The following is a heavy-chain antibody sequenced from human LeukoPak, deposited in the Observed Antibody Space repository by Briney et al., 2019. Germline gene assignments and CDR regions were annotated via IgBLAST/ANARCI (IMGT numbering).Heavy chain of an antibody. V-gene: IGHV4-39*01. D-gene: IGHD3-22*01. CDR2: IYYSGST. CDR1: GGSISSSSYY. J-gene: IGHJ4*02. Sequence: PSETLSLTCTVSGGSISSSSYYWGWIRQPPGKGLEWIGSIYYSGSTYYNPSLKSRVTISVDTSKNQFSLKLSSVTAADTAVYYCARGLKRLTYFSDSSGYYSTYYFDYWGQGSLVTVSS. CDR3: ARGLKRLTYFSDSSGYYSTYYFDY.